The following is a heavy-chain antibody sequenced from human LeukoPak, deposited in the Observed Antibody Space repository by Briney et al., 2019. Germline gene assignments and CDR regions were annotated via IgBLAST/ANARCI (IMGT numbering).Heavy chain of an antibody. J-gene: IGHJ4*02. CDR3: ARLFLYNWNDARRTPPHFDY. V-gene: IGHV4-38-2*02. Sequence: SETLSLTCTVSGYSISSGYYWGWNRQPPGKGLEWIGSIYHSGSTYYNPSLKSRVTISVDTSKNQFSLKLSSVTAADTAVYYCARLFLYNWNDARRTPPHFDYWGQGTLVTVSS. CDR1: GYSISSGYY. D-gene: IGHD1-1*01. CDR2: IYHSGST.